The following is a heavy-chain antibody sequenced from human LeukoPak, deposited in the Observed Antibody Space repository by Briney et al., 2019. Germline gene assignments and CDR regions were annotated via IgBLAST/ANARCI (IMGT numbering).Heavy chain of an antibody. Sequence: GGSLRPTCRAAEVTLSSYAVSGGRQAPGKGLEWVSAISGSGGSTYYADSVKGRFTISRDNSKNTLYLQMNSLRAEDTAVYYCASSSSPDNPFDYWGQGTLVTVSS. D-gene: IGHD6-6*01. CDR2: ISGSGGST. CDR1: EVTLSSYA. V-gene: IGHV3-23*01. J-gene: IGHJ4*02. CDR3: ASSSSPDNPFDY.